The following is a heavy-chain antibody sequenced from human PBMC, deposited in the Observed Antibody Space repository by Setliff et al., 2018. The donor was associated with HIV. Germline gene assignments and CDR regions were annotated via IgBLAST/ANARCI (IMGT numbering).Heavy chain of an antibody. CDR2: IIPIFGTA. Sequence: GASVKVSCKASGGTFSTYAISWVRQAPGQGLEWMGGIIPIFGTANYAQRLQGRVTLTADESTSTAYMELTSLRSEDTAVYYCARDYFDGSTYPAGDHYYGMGVWGKGTTVTVSS. J-gene: IGHJ6*04. D-gene: IGHD3-22*01. CDR1: GGTFSTYA. CDR3: ARDYFDGSTYPAGDHYYGMGV. V-gene: IGHV1-69*13.